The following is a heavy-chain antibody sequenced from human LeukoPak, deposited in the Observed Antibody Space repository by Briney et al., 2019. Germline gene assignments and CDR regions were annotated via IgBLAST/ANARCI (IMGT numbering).Heavy chain of an antibody. D-gene: IGHD2-21*01. V-gene: IGHV1-2*02. CDR3: ARTAPFLGIVDY. J-gene: IGHJ4*02. CDR2: FNPNSGGT. Sequence: ASVKVSCKSSGYTFTGYYIHWGRQAPGQGLEWMGWFNPNSGGTNYAQKFQGRVTMTRETSISTAYMELSRLRSDDTAVYYCARTAPFLGIVDYWGQGTLVTVSS. CDR1: GYTFTGYY.